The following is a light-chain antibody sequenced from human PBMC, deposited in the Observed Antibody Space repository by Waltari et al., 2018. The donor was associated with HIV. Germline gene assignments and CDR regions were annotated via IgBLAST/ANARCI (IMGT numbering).Light chain of an antibody. Sequence: QSVLTQPPSASGTPGQRVTISCSGSNFNIGRNLVYWYQQFPGSAPKLLISTNMQRPAGVPDRFSGSKSGTSASLAISGLRSEDEADYYCAVWDDSLTGRVFGGGTKLTVL. CDR1: NFNIGRNL. V-gene: IGLV1-47*01. J-gene: IGLJ3*02. CDR2: TNM. CDR3: AVWDDSLTGRV.